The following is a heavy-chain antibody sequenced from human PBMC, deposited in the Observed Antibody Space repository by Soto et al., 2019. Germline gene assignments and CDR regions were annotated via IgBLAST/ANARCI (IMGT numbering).Heavy chain of an antibody. CDR2: MNPNSGNT. Sequence: QVQLVQSGAEVKKPGSAVKVSCKAAGYTFTSYDINWLRQATGQGLEWMGWMNPNSGNTGYAQKFQGRVTMTRNTSLSTAYMELSSLRSEDTAVYYCARVKYYYDSSGYYHWGQGTLVTVSS. CDR3: ARVKYYYDSSGYYH. CDR1: GYTFTSYD. J-gene: IGHJ5*02. D-gene: IGHD3-22*01. V-gene: IGHV1-8*01.